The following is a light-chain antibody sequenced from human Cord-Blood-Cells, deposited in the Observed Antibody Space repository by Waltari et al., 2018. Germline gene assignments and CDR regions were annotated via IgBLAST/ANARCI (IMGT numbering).Light chain of an antibody. CDR3: MQALQTPYS. CDR2: LGS. V-gene: IGKV2-28*01. Sequence: DIVMTQSPLSLHVTPGETASISCRSSQSLLHSNGYNYLDWYLQKPGQSPQLRIYLGSNRASGVPDRFSGSGSGTDFTLKISRVEAEDVGVYYCMQALQTPYSFGQGTKLEIK. J-gene: IGKJ2*03. CDR1: QSLLHSNGYNY.